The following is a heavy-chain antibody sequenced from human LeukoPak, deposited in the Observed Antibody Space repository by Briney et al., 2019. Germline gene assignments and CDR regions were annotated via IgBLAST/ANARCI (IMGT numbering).Heavy chain of an antibody. CDR2: ISGYGSST. CDR1: GFTFSNHA. J-gene: IGHJ4*02. CDR3: AKEEGGSWPN. V-gene: IGHV3-23*01. D-gene: IGHD6-19*01. Sequence: GGSLRLSCAASGFTFSNHAMSWVRQAPGKGLEWVSTISGYGSSTYYADSVKGHFTISRDNSKNTLYLQMNSLRAEDTAVYYCAKEEGGSWPNWGQGTLVTVSS.